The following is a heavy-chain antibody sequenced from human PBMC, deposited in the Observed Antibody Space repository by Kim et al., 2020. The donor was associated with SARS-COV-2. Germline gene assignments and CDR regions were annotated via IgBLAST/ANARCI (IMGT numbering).Heavy chain of an antibody. CDR2: T. J-gene: IGHJ6*03. Sequence: TYANPSLRSRVTISVDTSKNQFSLKLSSVTAADTAVYYCARRHYYYMDVWGKGTTVTVSS. CDR3: ARRHYYYMDV. V-gene: IGHV4-39*01.